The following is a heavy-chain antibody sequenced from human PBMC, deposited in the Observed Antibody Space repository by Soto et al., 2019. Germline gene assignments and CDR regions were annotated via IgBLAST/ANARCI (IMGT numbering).Heavy chain of an antibody. CDR3: ARDPAYCGGDCYSEDAFDI. Sequence: ASVKVSCKASGGTFSSYAISWVRQAPGQGLEWMGGIIPILGIANYAQKFQGRVTITADKSTSTAYMELSSLRSEDTAVYYCARDPAYCGGDCYSEDAFDIWGQGTMVTVSS. V-gene: IGHV1-69*10. D-gene: IGHD2-21*02. J-gene: IGHJ3*02. CDR1: GGTFSSYA. CDR2: IIPILGIA.